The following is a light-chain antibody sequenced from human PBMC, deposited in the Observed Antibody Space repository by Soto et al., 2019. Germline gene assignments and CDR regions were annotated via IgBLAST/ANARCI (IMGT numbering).Light chain of an antibody. V-gene: IGKV3-20*01. CDR1: QSVSSSY. Sequence: EIVLTQSPGTLSLSPGERATLSCRASQSVSSSYLAWYQQKPDQAPRLLIYAASSMDTGIPDRFSGSGSGTDFTLTISRLEPEDFAMYYCQQYSSSPYTFGQGTKVEIK. J-gene: IGKJ2*01. CDR2: AAS. CDR3: QQYSSSPYT.